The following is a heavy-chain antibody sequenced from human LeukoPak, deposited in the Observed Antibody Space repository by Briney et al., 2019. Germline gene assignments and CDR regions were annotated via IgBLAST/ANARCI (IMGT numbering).Heavy chain of an antibody. J-gene: IGHJ6*02. V-gene: IGHV1-69*02. CDR1: GGTFSSYT. Sequence: SVKVSCKASGGTFSSYTISWVRQAPGQGLEWMGRIIPILGIANYAQKFQGRVTITADKSTSTAYTELSSLRSEDTAVYYCARPAVVVPAAIQRGYYCGMDVWGQGTTVTVSS. CDR3: ARPAVVVPAAIQRGYYCGMDV. D-gene: IGHD2-2*02. CDR2: IIPILGIA.